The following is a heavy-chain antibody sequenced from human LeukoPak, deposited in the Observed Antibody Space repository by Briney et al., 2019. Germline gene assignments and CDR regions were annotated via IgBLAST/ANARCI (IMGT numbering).Heavy chain of an antibody. CDR1: GFTVSSNY. Sequence: GGSLRLSCAASGFTVSSNYMSWVRQAPGKGLEWVSVIYSGGSTYYADSVKGRFTISRDNSKNSLYLQMNSLRAEDTAVYYCARRPGYVATSDYWGQGTLVTVSS. V-gene: IGHV3-53*01. J-gene: IGHJ4*02. D-gene: IGHD5-12*01. CDR2: IYSGGST. CDR3: ARRPGYVATSDY.